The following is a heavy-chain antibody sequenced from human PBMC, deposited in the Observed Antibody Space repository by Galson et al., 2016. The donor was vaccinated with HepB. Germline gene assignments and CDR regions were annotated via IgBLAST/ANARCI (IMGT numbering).Heavy chain of an antibody. Sequence: PALVKPTQTLTLTCTFSGFSLSTSGMCVSWIRQPPGKALEWLALIDWDEDKYYSTSLKTRLTISKDTSKNQVVLTMTNMEPVDTTTYYCARMKNHYYGMDVWGQGTTVTVSS. V-gene: IGHV2-70*01. CDR1: GFSLSTSGMC. D-gene: IGHD1-14*01. CDR3: ARMKNHYYGMDV. J-gene: IGHJ6*02. CDR2: IDWDEDK.